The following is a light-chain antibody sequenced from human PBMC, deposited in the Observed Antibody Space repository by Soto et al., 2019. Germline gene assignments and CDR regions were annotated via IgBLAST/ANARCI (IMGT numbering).Light chain of an antibody. CDR1: QDISNN. J-gene: IGKJ4*01. Sequence: DIQMTQSPSSLSASIGDRVTITCQASQDISNNLNWYQQKPGKAPKLLIYDASNLKTGVPSRFSGSGSETDFTFTISSLLPEDIATYYCQQYFHRLLTFGGGTKVEI. CDR2: DAS. V-gene: IGKV1-33*01. CDR3: QQYFHRLLT.